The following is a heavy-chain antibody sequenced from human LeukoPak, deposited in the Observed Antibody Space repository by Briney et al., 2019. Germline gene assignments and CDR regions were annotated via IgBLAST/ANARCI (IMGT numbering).Heavy chain of an antibody. Sequence: GGSLRLSCAASGFTLSNYAMSWVRRAPGKGRGGVSAISGSAGSPYYADSVKGRFTISRDNSKNTLYLQMNSLRAEDTAVYYCAKDLRREPMAQFDSWGQGTLVTVSS. D-gene: IGHD3-10*01. CDR3: AKDLRREPMAQFDS. V-gene: IGHV3-23*01. J-gene: IGHJ4*02. CDR1: GFTLSNYA. CDR2: ISGSAGSP.